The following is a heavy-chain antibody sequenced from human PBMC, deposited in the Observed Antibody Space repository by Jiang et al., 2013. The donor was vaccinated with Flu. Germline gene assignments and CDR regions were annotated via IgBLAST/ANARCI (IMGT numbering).Heavy chain of an antibody. D-gene: IGHD3-10*01. CDR3: ARDSSFGKLLWFGELYTAYYYGMDV. Sequence: VQLLESGGGLVQPGGSLRLSCAASGFTFSSYAMHWVRQAPGKGLEYVSAISSNGGSTYYANSVKGRFTISRDNSKNTLYLQMGSLRAEDMAVYYCARDSSFGKLLWFGELYTAYYYGMDVWGQGTTVTVSS. V-gene: IGHV3-64*01. CDR1: GFTFSSYA. CDR2: ISSNGGST. J-gene: IGHJ6*02.